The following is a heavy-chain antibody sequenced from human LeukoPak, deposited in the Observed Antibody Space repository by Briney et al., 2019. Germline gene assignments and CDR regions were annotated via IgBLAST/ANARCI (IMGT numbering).Heavy chain of an antibody. CDR1: GGSISVTSYY. CDR3: AREDYSYYYYMDV. D-gene: IGHD4-11*01. Sequence: SETLSLTCTVSGGSISVTSYYWGWIRQPPGKGLEWIGSIYYSGSTYYNPSLKSRVTISVDTSKNQFSLKLNSVTAADTAVYYCAREDYSYYYYMDVWGKGTTVTVSS. CDR2: IYYSGST. V-gene: IGHV4-39*02. J-gene: IGHJ6*03.